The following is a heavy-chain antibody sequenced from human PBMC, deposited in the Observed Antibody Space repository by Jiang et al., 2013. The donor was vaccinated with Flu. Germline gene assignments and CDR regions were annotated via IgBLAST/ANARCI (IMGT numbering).Heavy chain of an antibody. Sequence: GAEVKKPGASVKVSCKASGYAFDNYYMYWVRQAPGQGLEWMGWINPDSGGTKYAQRFQGRVTMTRDTSMTTAYMELSGLKSDDTAVYYCTRGVLRYLEWSSGVSFDNWG. CDR2: INPDSGGT. J-gene: IGHJ4*01. D-gene: IGHD3-3*01. V-gene: IGHV1-2*02. CDR1: GYAFDNYY. CDR3: TRGVLRYLEWSSGVSFDN.